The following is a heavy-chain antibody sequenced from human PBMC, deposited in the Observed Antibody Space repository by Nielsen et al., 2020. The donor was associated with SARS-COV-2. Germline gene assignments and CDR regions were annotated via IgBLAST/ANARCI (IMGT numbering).Heavy chain of an antibody. CDR2: INWNGGST. CDR1: GFTFDDYG. J-gene: IGHJ4*02. CDR3: ARARSSGWYSSGFLNY. Sequence: GSLKISCAASGFTFDDYGMSWVRQAPGKGLEWVSGINWNGGSTGYADSVKGRFTISRDNAKNSLYLQMNSLRAEDTALYHCARARSSGWYSSGFLNYWGQGTLVTVSS. V-gene: IGHV3-20*01. D-gene: IGHD6-19*01.